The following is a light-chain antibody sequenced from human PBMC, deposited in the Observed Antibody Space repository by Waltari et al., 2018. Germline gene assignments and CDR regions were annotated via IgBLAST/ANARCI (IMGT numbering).Light chain of an antibody. CDR3: ASETSTTTLYV. CDR2: HVS. V-gene: IGLV2-14*03. CDR1: RRDIRFYTV. Sequence: HSALTQPASVSGSPGHPITIPCTGTRRDIRFYTVIPWYQQHPGKAAKFMIYHVSNRPSGVSNRFSGSNSGNTASRTISGLQPEDEADYYCASETSTTTLYVFGSGTKVTVL. J-gene: IGLJ1*01.